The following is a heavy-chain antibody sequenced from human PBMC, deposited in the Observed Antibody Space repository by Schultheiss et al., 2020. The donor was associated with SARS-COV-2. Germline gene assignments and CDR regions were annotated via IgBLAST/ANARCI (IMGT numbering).Heavy chain of an antibody. V-gene: IGHV1-69*06. CDR1: GGTFSSYA. J-gene: IGHJ6*02. Sequence: SVKVSCKASGGTFSSYAISWVRQAPGQGLEWMGGIIPIFGTANYAQKFQGRVTITADKSTSTAYMELSSLRSEDTAVYYCARDGSSGWSHNSYDGMDVWGQGTTVTVSS. D-gene: IGHD6-19*01. CDR3: ARDGSSGWSHNSYDGMDV. CDR2: IIPIFGTA.